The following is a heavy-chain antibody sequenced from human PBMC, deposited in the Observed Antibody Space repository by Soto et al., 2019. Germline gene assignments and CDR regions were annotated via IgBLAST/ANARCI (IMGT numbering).Heavy chain of an antibody. V-gene: IGHV4-39*07. D-gene: IGHD1-1*01. J-gene: IGHJ4*02. CDR2: IYFSGTA. CDR1: GDSIISSTYY. CDR3: ARWPQLEPRFDY. Sequence: SETLSLTCTVSGDSIISSTYYWGWIRQPPGKGLEWIGSIYFSGTAYYNPSLKSRVTISVDTSKNQFSLKLSSVTAADTAVYYCARWPQLEPRFDYWGQGTLVTVSS.